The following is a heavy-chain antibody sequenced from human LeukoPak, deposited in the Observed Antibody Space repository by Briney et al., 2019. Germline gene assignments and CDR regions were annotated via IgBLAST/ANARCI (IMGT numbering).Heavy chain of an antibody. CDR3: VRDFRFLDDY. CDR2: IKQDGTEK. J-gene: IGHJ4*02. Sequence: GGSLRLSCAASGFSFSSYWMTWVRQAPGKGLEWVANIKQDGTEKYSVESVKGRFTISRDNAKNSLYLQMNSVRAEDTAVYYCVRDFRFLDDYWGQGNLVSVSS. CDR1: GFSFSSYW. D-gene: IGHD3-3*01. V-gene: IGHV3-7*01.